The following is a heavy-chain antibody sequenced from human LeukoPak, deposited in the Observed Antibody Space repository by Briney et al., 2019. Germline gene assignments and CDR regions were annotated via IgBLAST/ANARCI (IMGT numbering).Heavy chain of an antibody. CDR2: ISGSGGST. V-gene: IGHV3-23*01. J-gene: IGHJ3*02. CDR3: ARVDYGIGIGHAFDI. Sequence: GGSLRLSCAASGFTFSSYAMSWVRQAPGKGLEWVSAISGSGGSTYYADSVKGRFTISRDNSKNTLYLQMNSLRAEDTAVYYCARVDYGIGIGHAFDIWGQGTVVTVSS. D-gene: IGHD4/OR15-4a*01. CDR1: GFTFSSYA.